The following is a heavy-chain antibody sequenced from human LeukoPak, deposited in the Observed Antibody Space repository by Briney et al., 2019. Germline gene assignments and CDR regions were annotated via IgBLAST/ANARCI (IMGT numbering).Heavy chain of an antibody. CDR2: LGSNSDHI. Sequence: GGSLRLSCAASGFTFSTYTINWVRQAPGKGLEWVSSLGSNSDHIYYADSVKGRFTISRDNAKASLYLQMNSLRVEDTAVYYCARAKGAWGFLEWPQALDAFDIWGQGTMVTVSS. CDR3: ARAKGAWGFLEWPQALDAFDI. J-gene: IGHJ3*02. CDR1: GFTFSTYT. V-gene: IGHV3-21*04. D-gene: IGHD3-3*01.